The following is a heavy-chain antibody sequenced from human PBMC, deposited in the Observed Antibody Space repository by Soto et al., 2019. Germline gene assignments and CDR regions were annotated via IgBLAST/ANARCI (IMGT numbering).Heavy chain of an antibody. CDR1: GGSISSSSYY. CDR2: IYYSGST. V-gene: IGHV4-39*07. D-gene: IGHD6-19*01. J-gene: IGHJ4*02. Sequence: SETLSLTCTVSGGSISSSSYYWGWIRQPPGKGLEWIGSIYYSGSTNYNPSLRSRVTISVDTSKNQFSLKLRSVTTADTAMYYCARVGSSGWSPDYWGQGTLVTVSS. CDR3: ARVGSSGWSPDY.